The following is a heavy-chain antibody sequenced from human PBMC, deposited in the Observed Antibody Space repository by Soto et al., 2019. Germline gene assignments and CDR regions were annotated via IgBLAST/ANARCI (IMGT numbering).Heavy chain of an antibody. D-gene: IGHD3-10*01. V-gene: IGHV3-7*01. Sequence: EVQLVESGGGLVQPGGSLRLSCAASGFTFGSYWMSWVRQAPGKGLEWLATIKMDASEKKYVDSVKGRFTMSRDNAKNSLDLQMDSLRAEDRAVYYCPRDSGYGTGASVNPYLDYWRHGTLVTVSS. J-gene: IGHJ4*01. CDR2: IKMDASEK. CDR1: GFTFGSYW. CDR3: PRDSGYGTGASVNPYLDY.